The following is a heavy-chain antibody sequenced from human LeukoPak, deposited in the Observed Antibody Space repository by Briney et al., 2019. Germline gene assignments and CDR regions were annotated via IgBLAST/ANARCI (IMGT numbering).Heavy chain of an antibody. J-gene: IGHJ6*03. CDR3: ARWGLVAPGTYYYYYMDV. V-gene: IGHV1-18*01. CDR1: GYTFNNYG. CDR2: INAYNGDT. D-gene: IGHD2-2*01. Sequence: ASVKVSCKASGYTFNNYGISWVRQAPGEGLGWMGWINAYNGDTHYAQNLQGRLTMTTDTSTSMAFMELGSLRPDDTAVYFCARWGLVAPGTYYYYYMDVWGRGTTVTVSS.